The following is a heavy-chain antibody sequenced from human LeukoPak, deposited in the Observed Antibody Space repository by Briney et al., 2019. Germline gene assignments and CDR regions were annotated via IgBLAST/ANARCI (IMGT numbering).Heavy chain of an antibody. CDR2: IKQDGSEK. CDR1: GFTFSSYW. J-gene: IGHJ3*02. D-gene: IGHD3-16*01. Sequence: PGGSLRLSCVASGFTFSSYWMSWVRQAPGKGLEWVANIKQDGSEKYYVDSVKGRFTISRDNAKNSLYLQMNSLRAEDTAVYYCASNPSIIPDAFDIWGQGTMVTVSS. V-gene: IGHV3-7*01. CDR3: ASNPSIIPDAFDI.